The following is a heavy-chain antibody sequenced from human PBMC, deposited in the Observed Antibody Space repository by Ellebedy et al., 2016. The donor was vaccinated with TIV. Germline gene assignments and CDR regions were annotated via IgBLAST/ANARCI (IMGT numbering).Heavy chain of an antibody. CDR2: ISYDGSTK. V-gene: IGHV3-30*18. Sequence: PGGSLRLSCAASGFTFSHYGMQWVRQAPGKGLEWVAVISYDGSTKYYADSVKGRFTISKDNSKNTMYLQMNSLRAEDTAVYYCAKEYDSRGYGAYFDHWGQGTLVTVSS. CDR3: AKEYDSRGYGAYFDH. J-gene: IGHJ4*02. CDR1: GFTFSHYG. D-gene: IGHD3-22*01.